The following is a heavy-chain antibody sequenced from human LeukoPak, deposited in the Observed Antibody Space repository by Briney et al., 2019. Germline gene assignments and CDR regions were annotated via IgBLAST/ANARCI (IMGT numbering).Heavy chain of an antibody. CDR3: ATGERLVPAAMWFDY. CDR1: GYTFTDYY. Sequence: ASVTVSFKASGYTFTDYYMHGVRQAPGQGGEGMGWINPKSGGRSYAQRFQGRVTITRDTSISTAYMELSRLRSDDTAVYYCATGERLVPAAMWFDYWGQGTLVTVSS. J-gene: IGHJ4*02. D-gene: IGHD2-2*01. V-gene: IGHV1-2*02. CDR2: INPKSGGR.